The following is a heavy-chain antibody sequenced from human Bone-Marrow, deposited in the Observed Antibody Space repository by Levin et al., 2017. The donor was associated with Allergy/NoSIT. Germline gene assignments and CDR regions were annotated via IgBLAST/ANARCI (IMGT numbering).Heavy chain of an antibody. CDR1: GFTFSDHY. CDR2: ISSSGDTI. CDR3: ARGSGIVDSDFYYYGMDV. D-gene: IGHD2-15*01. Sequence: FSAASGFTFSDHYMSWIRQAPGKGLEWVSYISSSGDTIYYADSVRGRFTISRDNGKNSLYLQMNSLRADDTAVYYCARGSGIVDSDFYYYGMDVWGQGTTVTVTS. J-gene: IGHJ6*02. V-gene: IGHV3-11*01.